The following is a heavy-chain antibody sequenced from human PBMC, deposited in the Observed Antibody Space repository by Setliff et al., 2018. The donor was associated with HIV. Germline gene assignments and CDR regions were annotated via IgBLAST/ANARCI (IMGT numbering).Heavy chain of an antibody. D-gene: IGHD4-17*01. J-gene: IGHJ3*02. CDR3: ARDSSDYYSGAFDI. V-gene: IGHV3-33*01. Sequence: PGGSLRLSCAVSGFTFSSYTMDWVRQAPGKGLEWVALIYYDGSTEYYADSVKGRFTISRDNSKNTLYLQMNSLRVEDTAVYYCARDSSDYYSGAFDIWGQGTMVTVSS. CDR1: GFTFSSYT. CDR2: IYYDGSTE.